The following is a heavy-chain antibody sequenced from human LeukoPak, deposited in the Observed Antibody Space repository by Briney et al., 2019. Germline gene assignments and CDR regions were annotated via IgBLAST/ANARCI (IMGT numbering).Heavy chain of an antibody. V-gene: IGHV1-2*06. Sequence: ASVKVSCKASGYTITGYYMHWVRQAPGQGLEWMGRINPNSGVTNYAQKFQGRVTMTRDTSISTAYMELSRLRSDDTAVYYCARDLGSSSWYYSYGMDVWGQGTTVTVSS. CDR2: INPNSGVT. J-gene: IGHJ6*02. CDR3: ARDLGSSSWYYSYGMDV. D-gene: IGHD6-13*01. CDR1: GYTITGYY.